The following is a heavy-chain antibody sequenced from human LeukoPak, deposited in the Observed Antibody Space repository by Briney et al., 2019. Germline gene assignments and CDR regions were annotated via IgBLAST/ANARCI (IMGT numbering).Heavy chain of an antibody. CDR1: GGSVSIGNYY. Sequence: SETLSLTCTVSGGSVSIGNYYWSCIRQPPGKGLEWIGYIYYSGSTNYNPSLKSRVTISVDTSKNQFSLKLSSVTAADTAVYYCARSVPATATYYFDYWGQGTLVTVSS. J-gene: IGHJ4*02. CDR2: IYYSGST. CDR3: ARSVPATATYYFDY. V-gene: IGHV4-61*01. D-gene: IGHD2-2*01.